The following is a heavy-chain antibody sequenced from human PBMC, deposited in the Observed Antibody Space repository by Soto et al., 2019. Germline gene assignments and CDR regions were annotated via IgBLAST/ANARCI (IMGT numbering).Heavy chain of an antibody. CDR2: ISGSGGST. Sequence: GGSLRLSCAASGFTFSSYAMSWVRQAPGKGLEWVSAISGSGGSTYYADSVKGRFTISRDNSKNTLYLQMNSLRAEDTAVYYCANSPRLHLGELSLNFDYWGQGTLVTVSS. V-gene: IGHV3-23*01. J-gene: IGHJ4*02. CDR3: ANSPRLHLGELSLNFDY. CDR1: GFTFSSYA. D-gene: IGHD3-16*02.